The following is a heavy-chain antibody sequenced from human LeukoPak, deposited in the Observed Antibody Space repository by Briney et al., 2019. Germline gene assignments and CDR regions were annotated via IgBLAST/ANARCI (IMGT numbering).Heavy chain of an antibody. J-gene: IGHJ4*02. V-gene: IGHV4-4*09. D-gene: IGHD3-9*01. CDR2: IYTSGST. Sequence: PSETLSLTCTVSGGSISSYYWSWIRQPPGKGLEWIGYIYTSGSTNYNPSLKSRVTISVDTSKNQFSLNLSSVTASDTAVFYCASTHYDILTPSYYVDFWGQGTLVTVSS. CDR1: GGSISSYY. CDR3: ASTHYDILTPSYYVDF.